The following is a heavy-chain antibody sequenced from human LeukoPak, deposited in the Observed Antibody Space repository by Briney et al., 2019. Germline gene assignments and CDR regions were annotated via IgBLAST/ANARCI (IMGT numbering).Heavy chain of an antibody. CDR3: AKIGYSGYDFPYYFDY. Sequence: PAGGSLRLSCAASGFTFSSYGMHWVRQAPGKGLEWVAVISYDGSNKYYADSVKGRFTISRDNSKNTLYLQMNSLRAEDTAVYYCAKIGYSGYDFPYYFDYWGQGTLVTVSS. J-gene: IGHJ4*02. CDR2: ISYDGSNK. CDR1: GFTFSSYG. D-gene: IGHD5-12*01. V-gene: IGHV3-30*18.